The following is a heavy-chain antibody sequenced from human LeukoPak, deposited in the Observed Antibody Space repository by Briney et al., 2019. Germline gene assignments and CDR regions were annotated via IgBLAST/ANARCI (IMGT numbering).Heavy chain of an antibody. V-gene: IGHV1-46*01. CDR2: INPTVGDT. CDR3: ARYGFSSSWQGGWHAFDI. Sequence: ASVKVSCKASGYTLTSYYMHWVRQAPGQGLEWMGIINPTVGDTIYAQKFQGRVTMTRDMSTSAVYMELSSLRSDDTAVYYCARYGFSSSWQGGWHAFDIWGQGTMVTVSS. CDR1: GYTLTSYY. D-gene: IGHD6-13*01. J-gene: IGHJ3*02.